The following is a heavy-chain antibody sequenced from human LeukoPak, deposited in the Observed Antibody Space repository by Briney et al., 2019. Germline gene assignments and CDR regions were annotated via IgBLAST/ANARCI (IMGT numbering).Heavy chain of an antibody. CDR3: AKRITVVARDAFDF. CDR1: GFTFRSYA. J-gene: IGHJ3*01. V-gene: IGHV3-23*01. Sequence: GGSLRLSCAASGFTFRSYAMNWVRQAPGKGLEWVSGISGSGGSTYYADSVKGRFTISRDNSKNTLYLQMNSLRAEDTAVYFCAKRITVVARDAFDFWGQGTMVTVSS. D-gene: IGHD1-14*01. CDR2: ISGSGGST.